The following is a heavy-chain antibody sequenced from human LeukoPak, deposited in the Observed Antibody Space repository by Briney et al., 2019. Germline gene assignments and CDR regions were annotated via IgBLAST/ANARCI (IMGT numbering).Heavy chain of an antibody. CDR1: GFTFTYYA. J-gene: IGHJ4*02. V-gene: IGHV3-30*18. D-gene: IGHD1-1*01. Sequence: GGSLRLSCIGSGFTFTYYAIYWVRQAPGKGLEWVAVVSYDGNDGYYADSVKGRFSISSDNSQNTVTLQMNNLRVDDTAIYYCAKLAWNDGSYYFDYWGQGTLVTVSS. CDR2: VSYDGNDG. CDR3: AKLAWNDGSYYFDY.